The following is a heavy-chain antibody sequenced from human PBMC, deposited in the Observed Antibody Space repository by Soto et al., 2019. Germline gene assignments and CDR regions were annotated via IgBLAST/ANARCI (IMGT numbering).Heavy chain of an antibody. J-gene: IGHJ4*02. CDR2: ISDSGGST. V-gene: IGHV3-23*01. D-gene: IGHD3-10*01. CDR1: GFIFSSYA. Sequence: GVSMRLSCAAAGFIFSSYARNWVRQAPGKGLEWVSGISDSGGSTYYADSVKGRFTISRDNSKNTLYLQMNSLRAEDTAVYYCVRGDYYGSGTYFDFWGQGTLVTVSS. CDR3: VRGDYYGSGTYFDF.